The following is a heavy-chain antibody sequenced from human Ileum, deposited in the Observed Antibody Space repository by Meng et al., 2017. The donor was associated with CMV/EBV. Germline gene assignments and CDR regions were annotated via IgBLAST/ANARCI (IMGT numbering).Heavy chain of an antibody. CDR2: VVNDGNKK. CDR3: ARDFDY. J-gene: IGHJ4*02. CDR1: GFTFGNYE. V-gene: IGHV3-30-3*01. Sequence: VQLGETGGGLVEPGMSLRLSCSVSGFTFGNYEMHWVRQAPGKGLEWVTLVVNDGNKKYYADSVKGRFTISRDNSAKMVYLEMNNLRPEDTAIYYCARDFDYWGQGTLVTVSS.